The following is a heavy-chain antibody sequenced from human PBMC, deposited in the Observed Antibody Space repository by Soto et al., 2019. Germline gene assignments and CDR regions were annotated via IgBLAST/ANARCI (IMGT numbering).Heavy chain of an antibody. CDR3: ARGPPINYYGIGGYYYFDY. J-gene: IGHJ4*02. CDR1: GGSFSDYF. CDR2: IRHSGST. Sequence: SETLSLTCTVYGGSFSDYFCAWIRLPPGKGLEWIGEIRHSGSTRYNPSLESRVTISVDTSRNQFSLKLNSVTAADTAVYYCARGPPINYYGIGGYYYFDYWGQG. D-gene: IGHD3-22*01. V-gene: IGHV4-34*01.